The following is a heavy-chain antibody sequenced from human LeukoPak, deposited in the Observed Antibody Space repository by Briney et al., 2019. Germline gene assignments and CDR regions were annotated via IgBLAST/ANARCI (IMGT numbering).Heavy chain of an antibody. CDR2: INPNNGGT. Sequence: ASVKVSCKASGYTFTDYYINWVRQAPGQGLEWMGWINPNNGGTSSPQKFQDRVTMTRDTSINTAYMEVSRLTSDDTAVYYCARECFKPRSGFVDYWGQGTLVTVSS. CDR3: ARECFKPRSGFVDY. V-gene: IGHV1-2*02. J-gene: IGHJ4*02. D-gene: IGHD6-19*01. CDR1: GYTFTDYY.